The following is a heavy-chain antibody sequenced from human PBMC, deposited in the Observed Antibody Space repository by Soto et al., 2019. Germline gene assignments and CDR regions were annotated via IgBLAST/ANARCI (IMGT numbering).Heavy chain of an antibody. Sequence: GSLILSFAASGLTFSSYWMSWVRQAPGKGLEWVANIKQDGSEKYYVDSVKGRFTISRDNAKNSLYLQMKSLRAEDTAVYYCARGYNWNDPTRGDAFDIWGQGTMVTVSS. CDR2: IKQDGSEK. D-gene: IGHD1-1*01. CDR3: ARGYNWNDPTRGDAFDI. V-gene: IGHV3-7*03. J-gene: IGHJ3*02. CDR1: GLTFSSYW.